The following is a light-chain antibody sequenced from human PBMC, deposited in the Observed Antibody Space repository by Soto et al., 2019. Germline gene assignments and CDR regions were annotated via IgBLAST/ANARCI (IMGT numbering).Light chain of an antibody. J-gene: IGKJ5*01. Sequence: KVMTQAPATLSVSPGERATLSCRASQSVSSKLAWYQQKPGQAPRLLIYGASTRATGIPARFSGSGSGTEFTLTISSLQSEDFAVYYCQQYNNWPPITFGQGTRLAIK. CDR1: QSVSSK. V-gene: IGKV3-15*01. CDR2: GAS. CDR3: QQYNNWPPIT.